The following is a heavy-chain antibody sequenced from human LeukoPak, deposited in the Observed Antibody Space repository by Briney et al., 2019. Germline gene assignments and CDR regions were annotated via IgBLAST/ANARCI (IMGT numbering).Heavy chain of an antibody. D-gene: IGHD6-6*01. CDR2: IHYDGTIT. V-gene: IGHV3-30*02. J-gene: IGHJ4*02. CDR1: GFTFSAYG. Sequence: PGGSLRLSCAASGFTFSAYGMHWVRQAPGKGLEWVAFIHYDGTITHYADSVKGRFTISRDSSKNTLFLQMNSLRAEDTAVYYCAKVSTAKQLVPYFDYWGQGTLVTVSS. CDR3: AKVSTAKQLVPYFDY.